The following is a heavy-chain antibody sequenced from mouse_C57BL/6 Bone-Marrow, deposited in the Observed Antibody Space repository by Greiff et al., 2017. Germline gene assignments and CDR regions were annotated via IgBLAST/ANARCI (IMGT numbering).Heavy chain of an antibody. D-gene: IGHD2-3*01. V-gene: IGHV3-6*01. J-gene: IGHJ2*01. CDR1: GYSITSGYY. CDR2: ISYDGSN. Sequence: EVQLVESGPGLVKPSQSLSLTCSVTGYSITSGYYWNWIRQFPGNKLEWMGYISYDGSNNYNPSLKNRISITRDTSKNQFFLKLNSVTTEDTATYYCARELLPLYYFDCWGQGTTLTVSS. CDR3: ARELLPLYYFDC.